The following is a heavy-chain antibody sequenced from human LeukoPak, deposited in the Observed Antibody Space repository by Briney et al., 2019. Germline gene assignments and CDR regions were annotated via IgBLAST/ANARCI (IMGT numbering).Heavy chain of an antibody. J-gene: IGHJ4*02. D-gene: IGHD1-26*01. V-gene: IGHV1-18*01. CDR1: AYTFTSYG. Sequence: ASVKVSCKASAYTFTSYGVSWVRQAPGQGLEWMGWISAYNGNTNYAQKLQGRVTMTTDTSTSTAYMELRSLRSGDTALYYCARVMMLRRRHTSPSRIVGFDYWGQGTLVTVSS. CDR2: ISAYNGNT. CDR3: ARVMMLRRRHTSPSRIVGFDY.